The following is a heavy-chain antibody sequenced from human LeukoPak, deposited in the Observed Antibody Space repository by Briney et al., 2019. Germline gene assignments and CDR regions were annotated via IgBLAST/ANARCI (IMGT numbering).Heavy chain of an antibody. V-gene: IGHV3-9*03. CDR3: AKGPTPNYDLWSGRTGSIYMAV. J-gene: IGHJ6*03. Sequence: GGSLRLSCAASGFTFDDYAMHWVRQAPGKGLEWVSGISWNSGSIGYADSVKGRFTISRDNAKNSLYLQMNSLRAEDMALYYCAKGPTPNYDLWSGRTGSIYMAVWGKGTTVTVSS. D-gene: IGHD3-3*01. CDR1: GFTFDDYA. CDR2: ISWNSGSI.